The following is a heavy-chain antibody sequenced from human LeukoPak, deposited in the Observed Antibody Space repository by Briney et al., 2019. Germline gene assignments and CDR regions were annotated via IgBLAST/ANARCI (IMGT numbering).Heavy chain of an antibody. Sequence: GSSVKVSCKASGGTFSSYAISWVRQAPGQGLEWMGRIIPIFGIANYAQKFQGRVTITADKSTSTAYMELSSLRSGDTAVYYCARYYYNSSGFSQTFFDCWGQGTLVTVSS. J-gene: IGHJ4*02. V-gene: IGHV1-69*04. CDR3: ARYYYNSSGFSQTFFDC. D-gene: IGHD3-22*01. CDR1: GGTFSSYA. CDR2: IIPIFGIA.